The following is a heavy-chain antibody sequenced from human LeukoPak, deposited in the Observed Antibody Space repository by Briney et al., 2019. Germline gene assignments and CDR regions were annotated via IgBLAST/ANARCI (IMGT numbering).Heavy chain of an antibody. V-gene: IGHV5-51*01. Sequence: GESLKISRKASGYNFTNYWIGWVRQMPGKGLEWMGIIYPDDSDTRYSPSFQGQVTISADKSISTAYLQWSILKASDTAMYYCARHPGQVPDYWGQGTLVTVSS. CDR3: ARHPGQVPDY. CDR2: IYPDDSDT. J-gene: IGHJ4*02. CDR1: GYNFTNYW.